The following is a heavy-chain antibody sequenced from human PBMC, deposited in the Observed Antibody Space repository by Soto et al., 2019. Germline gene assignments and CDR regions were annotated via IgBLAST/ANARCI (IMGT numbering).Heavy chain of an antibody. CDR3: TTESYTTPILVGLDY. D-gene: IGHD2-15*01. CDR2: VKSKNDGGTT. CDR1: GFTFRNAW. V-gene: IGHV3-15*07. J-gene: IGHJ4*01. Sequence: GGSLRLSCAASGFTFRNAWINWVRHAPGKGLEWGGRVKSKNDGGTTEFAAPVKGRFASSRDDSKNMVYLEMNSLQTEDTAIYYCTTESYTTPILVGLDYWGNGTLVTVSS.